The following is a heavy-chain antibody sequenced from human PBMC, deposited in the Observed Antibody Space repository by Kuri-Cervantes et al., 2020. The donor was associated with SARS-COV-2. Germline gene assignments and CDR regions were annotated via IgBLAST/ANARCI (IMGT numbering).Heavy chain of an antibody. CDR3: ARGGFLEWLFPDNWFDP. Sequence: GSLRLSCAVYGGSFSGYYWSWIRQPPGKGLEWIGEINHSGSTNYHPSLKSRVTISVDTSKNQFSLKLSSVTAADTAVYYCARGGFLEWLFPDNWFDPWGQGTLVTVSS. CDR2: INHSGST. CDR1: GGSFSGYY. V-gene: IGHV4-34*01. J-gene: IGHJ5*02. D-gene: IGHD3-3*01.